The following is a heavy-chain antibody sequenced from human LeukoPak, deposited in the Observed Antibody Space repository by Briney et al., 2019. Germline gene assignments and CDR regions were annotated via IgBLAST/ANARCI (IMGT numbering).Heavy chain of an antibody. CDR1: GFTFSSYG. CDR3: ARDMSRGDAYYMDV. Sequence: HPGGSLRLSCAASGFTFSSYGMHWVPQAPGKGLEWVAVISYDGSNKYYADSVKGRFTISRDNSKNTLYLQMNSLRAEDTAVYYCARDMSRGDAYYMDVWGKGTTVTVSS. CDR2: ISYDGSNK. D-gene: IGHD3-10*01. V-gene: IGHV3-30*03. J-gene: IGHJ6*03.